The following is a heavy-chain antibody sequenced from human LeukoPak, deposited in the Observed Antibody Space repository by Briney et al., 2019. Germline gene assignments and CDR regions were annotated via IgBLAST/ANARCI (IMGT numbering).Heavy chain of an antibody. CDR1: GFTFSSYG. D-gene: IGHD3-22*01. Sequence: PWGSLRLSCAAPGFTFSSYGMHWVRQAPGKGLEWVAVTWNDGSNKYYADSAKGRFTISRDNSKNTLILQMNSLRAEDTAVYYCAREAHYDSSGYYFHYWGQGTLVTPSA. J-gene: IGHJ4*02. CDR3: AREAHYDSSGYYFHY. CDR2: TWNDGSNK. V-gene: IGHV3-33*02.